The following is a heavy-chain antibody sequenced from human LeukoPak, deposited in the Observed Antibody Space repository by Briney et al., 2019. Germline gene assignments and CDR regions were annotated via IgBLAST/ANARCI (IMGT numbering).Heavy chain of an antibody. CDR1: GYTFTSYD. D-gene: IGHD3-22*01. CDR3: AANRGKRYYDSSGYRLNNWFDP. V-gene: IGHV1-8*01. J-gene: IGHJ5*02. Sequence: AASVKVSCKASGYTFTSYDINWVRQATGQGLEWMGWMNPNSGNTGYAQKFQGRVTMTRNTSISTAYMELSSLRSEDTAVYYCAANRGKRYYDSSGYRLNNWFDPWGQGTLVTVSS. CDR2: MNPNSGNT.